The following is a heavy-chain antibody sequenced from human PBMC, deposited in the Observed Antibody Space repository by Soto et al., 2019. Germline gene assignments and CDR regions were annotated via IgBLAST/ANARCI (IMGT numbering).Heavy chain of an antibody. Sequence: QVQLVQSGAEVKKPGSSVKVSCKASGGTFSSYAISWVRQAPGQGLEWMGGIIPIFGTANYAQKFQGRVKITSDESTSTAYMELSSLRSEDTAVYYCARASNEAEWAAAGTVPYYYYGMDVWGQGTTVTVSS. CDR2: IIPIFGTA. CDR3: ARASNEAEWAAAGTVPYYYYGMDV. J-gene: IGHJ6*02. D-gene: IGHD6-13*01. V-gene: IGHV1-69*01. CDR1: GGTFSSYA.